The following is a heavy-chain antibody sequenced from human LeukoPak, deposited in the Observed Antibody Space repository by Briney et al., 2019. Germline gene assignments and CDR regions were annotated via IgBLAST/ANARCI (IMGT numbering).Heavy chain of an antibody. J-gene: IGHJ6*03. CDR1: GGSISSYY. Sequence: KPSETLSLTCTVSGGSISSYYWSWIRQPPGKGLEWIGYIYTSGSTNYNPSLKSRVTVSVDTSKNQFSLKLSSVTAADTAVYYCARHVRYSSSSNLHYYYYYMDVWGKGTTVTVSS. V-gene: IGHV4-4*09. D-gene: IGHD6-6*01. CDR3: ARHVRYSSSSNLHYYYYYMDV. CDR2: IYTSGST.